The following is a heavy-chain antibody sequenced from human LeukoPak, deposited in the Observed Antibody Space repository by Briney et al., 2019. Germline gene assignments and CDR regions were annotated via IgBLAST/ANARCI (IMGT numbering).Heavy chain of an antibody. J-gene: IGHJ4*02. CDR1: GSTLGELS. D-gene: IGHD3-22*01. CDR3: ALTYYFDSGPLAY. V-gene: IGHV1-24*01. CDR2: FDPEGDET. Sequence: ASVEVSCKVSGSTLGELSMHWMRQAPGKGLEWMGGFDPEGDETIYAQNFQGRVSMTEDTSTDTAYMEVSSLTSEDTAVYYCALTYYFDSGPLAYWGQGTLVTVSS.